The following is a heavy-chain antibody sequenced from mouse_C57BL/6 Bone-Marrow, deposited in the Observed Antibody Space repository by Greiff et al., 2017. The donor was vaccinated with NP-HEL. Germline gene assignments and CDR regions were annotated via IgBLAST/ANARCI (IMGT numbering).Heavy chain of an antibody. J-gene: IGHJ4*01. CDR1: GFTIKNTY. D-gene: IGHD1-1*01. Sequence: EVQLQQSVAELVRPGASVKLSCTASGFTIKNTYMHWVKQRPEQGLEWIGKIDPANGNTNYAPKFQGKATLTADTSTNTAYLQLSSLTSDDTAIYYCAPAHYGSPPWDWGQGTSVTVSS. CDR3: APAHYGSPPWD. V-gene: IGHV14-3*01. CDR2: IDPANGNT.